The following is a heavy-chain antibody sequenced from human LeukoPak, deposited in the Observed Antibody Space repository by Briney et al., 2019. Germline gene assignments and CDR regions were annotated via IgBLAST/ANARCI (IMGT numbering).Heavy chain of an antibody. V-gene: IGHV1-2*02. CDR2: INPNSGGT. CDR3: AKSGRITMVRGVSNWFDP. Sequence: ASVKVSCKASGYTFTGYYMHWVRQAPGQGLEWMGWINPNSGGTNYAQKSQGRVTMTRDTSISTAYMELSRLRSDDTAVYYCAKSGRITMVRGVSNWFDPWGQGTLVTVSS. J-gene: IGHJ5*02. CDR1: GYTFTGYY. D-gene: IGHD3-10*01.